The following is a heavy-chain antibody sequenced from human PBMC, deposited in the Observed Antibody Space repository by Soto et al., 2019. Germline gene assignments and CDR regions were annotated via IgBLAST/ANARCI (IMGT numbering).Heavy chain of an antibody. CDR3: VRDGSKSLRDWLDP. J-gene: IGHJ5*02. Sequence: SETLSLTCNVSGGSISKFYWAWIRKTAGNGLEWMGRVYATGTTDYNPSLRSRVAMSVDISKKTFSLRLRSVTGADSGVYYCVRDGSKSLRDWLDPWGQGILVTVYS. V-gene: IGHV4-4*07. CDR2: VYATGTT. CDR1: GGSISKFY.